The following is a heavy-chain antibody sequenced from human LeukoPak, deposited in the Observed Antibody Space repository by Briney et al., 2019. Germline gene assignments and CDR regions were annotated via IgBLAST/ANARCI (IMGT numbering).Heavy chain of an antibody. D-gene: IGHD2-2*01. Sequence: GGSLRLSCAASGFTFSSYWMHWVRQAPGKGLVWVSRINSGGSSTTYADSVKGRFTISRDNAKNTLYLQMNSLRAEDTAVYYCARKYGCSSTSRYGDSVAFDIWGQGTMVTVSS. CDR2: INSGGSST. CDR3: ARKYGCSSTSRYGDSVAFDI. CDR1: GFTFSSYW. V-gene: IGHV3-74*01. J-gene: IGHJ3*02.